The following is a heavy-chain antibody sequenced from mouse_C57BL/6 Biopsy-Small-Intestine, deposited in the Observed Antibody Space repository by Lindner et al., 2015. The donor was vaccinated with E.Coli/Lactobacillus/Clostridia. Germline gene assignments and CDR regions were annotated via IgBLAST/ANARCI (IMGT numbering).Heavy chain of an antibody. J-gene: IGHJ2*01. Sequence: VQLQESGGGLVQPKGSLKLSCAASGFSFNTYAMNWVRQAPGKGLEWVARIRSKSNNYATYYADSVKDRFTISRDDSESMLYLQMNNLKTEDTAMYYCVRHEDYDYDYFDYWGQGTTLTVSS. D-gene: IGHD2-4*01. CDR2: IRSKSNNYAT. CDR3: VRHEDYDYDYFDY. CDR1: GFSFNTYA. V-gene: IGHV10-1*01.